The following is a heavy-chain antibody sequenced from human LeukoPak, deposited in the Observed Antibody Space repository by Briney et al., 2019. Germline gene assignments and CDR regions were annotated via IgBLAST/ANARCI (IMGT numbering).Heavy chain of an antibody. CDR1: GGPISSGSYY. Sequence: SQTLSLTCTVSGGPISSGSYYWRWIRQPAGKGLEWIGRIYTSGSTNYNPSLKSRVTISVDTSKNQFSLKLSSVTAADTAVYYCARGIPNWFDPWGQGTLVTVSS. J-gene: IGHJ5*02. CDR2: IYTSGST. V-gene: IGHV4-61*02. CDR3: ARGIPNWFDP.